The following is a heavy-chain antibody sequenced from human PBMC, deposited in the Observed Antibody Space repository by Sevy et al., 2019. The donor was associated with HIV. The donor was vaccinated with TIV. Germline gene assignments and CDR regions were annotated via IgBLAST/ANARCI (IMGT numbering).Heavy chain of an antibody. CDR2: ISYDGSNK. Sequence: GGSLRLSCAASGFTFSSYAMHWDRQAPGKGLEWVAVISYDGSNKYYADSVKGRFTISRDNSKNTLYLQMNSLRAEDTAVYYCARDLTGGGLDYWGQGTLVTVSS. CDR1: GFTFSSYA. CDR3: ARDLTGGGLDY. V-gene: IGHV3-30-3*01. J-gene: IGHJ4*02. D-gene: IGHD3-10*01.